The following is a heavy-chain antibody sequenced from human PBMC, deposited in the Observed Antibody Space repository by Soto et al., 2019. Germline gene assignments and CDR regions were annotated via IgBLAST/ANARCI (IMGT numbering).Heavy chain of an antibody. V-gene: IGHV4-59*01. CDR3: ARATDGDHVEY. CDR2: IYYSGST. Sequence: PSETLSLTCTVSGGSISSYYWSWIRQPPGKGLEWIGYIYYSGSTNYNPSLKSRVTISVDTSKNQFSLKLSSVTAADTAVYYCARATDGDHVEYWGQGTLVTVSS. CDR1: GGSISSYY. D-gene: IGHD4-17*01. J-gene: IGHJ4*02.